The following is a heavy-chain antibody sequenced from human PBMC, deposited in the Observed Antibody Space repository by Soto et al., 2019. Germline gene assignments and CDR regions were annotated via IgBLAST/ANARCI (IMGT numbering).Heavy chain of an antibody. CDR3: ARERVYSSSWYAHRWFDP. CDR1: GGSFSGYY. CDR2: INHSGST. V-gene: IGHV4-34*01. J-gene: IGHJ5*02. D-gene: IGHD6-13*01. Sequence: SETLSLTCAVYGGSFSGYYWSWIRQPPGKGLEWIGEINHSGSTNYNPSLKSRVTISVDTSKNLFSLKLSSVTAADTAVYYCARERVYSSSWYAHRWFDPWGQGTLVTVSS.